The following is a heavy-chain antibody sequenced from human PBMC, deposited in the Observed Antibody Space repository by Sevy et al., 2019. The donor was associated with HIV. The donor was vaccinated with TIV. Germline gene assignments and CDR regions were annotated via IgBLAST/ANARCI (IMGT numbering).Heavy chain of an antibody. CDR1: GFTFSSYA. CDR3: ARALAVAGTEVYYYYYYGMDV. V-gene: IGHV3-30*04. J-gene: IGHJ6*02. D-gene: IGHD6-19*01. Sequence: GGSLRRSCAASGFTFSSYAMHWVRQAPGKGLEWVAVISYDGSNKYYADSVKGRFTISRDNSKNTLYLQMNSLRVEDTGVYYCARALAVAGTEVYYYYYYGMDVWGQGTTVTVSS. CDR2: ISYDGSNK.